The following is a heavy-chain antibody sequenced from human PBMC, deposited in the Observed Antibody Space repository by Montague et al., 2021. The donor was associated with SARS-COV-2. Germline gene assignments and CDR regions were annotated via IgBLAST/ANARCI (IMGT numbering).Heavy chain of an antibody. CDR1: GFSLSTSGVG. CDR2: XYWDDDK. V-gene: IGHV2-5*02. Sequence: PALVKPTQTLTLTCTFSGFSLSTSGVGVGWIRQPPGKALAWLALXYWDDDKRYSPSLKSRLTITKDTSKNQVVLTMTNMDPVDTATYYCAHRRPLYYYDSSLSTFDYWGQGTLVTVSS. D-gene: IGHD3-22*01. J-gene: IGHJ4*02. CDR3: AHRRPLYYYDSSLSTFDY.